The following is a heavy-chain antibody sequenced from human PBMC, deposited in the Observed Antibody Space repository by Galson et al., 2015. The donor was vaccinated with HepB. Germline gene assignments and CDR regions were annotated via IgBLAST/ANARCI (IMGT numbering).Heavy chain of an antibody. CDR2: IKSKTDGGTT. D-gene: IGHD3-10*01. Sequence: SLRLSCAASGFTFSYAWMNWVRQAPGKGLEWVGRIKSKTDGGTTDYAAPVKGRFTISRDDSKNTLYLQMNSLKTEDTAVYYCTTPPVVRGVIIFDPWGQGTLVTVSS. J-gene: IGHJ5*02. CDR1: GFTFSYAW. CDR3: TTPPVVRGVIIFDP. V-gene: IGHV3-15*07.